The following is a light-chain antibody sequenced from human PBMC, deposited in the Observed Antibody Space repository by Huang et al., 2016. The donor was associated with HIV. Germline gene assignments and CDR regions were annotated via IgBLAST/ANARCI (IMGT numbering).Light chain of an antibody. Sequence: EVMLTQSPSILSLSLGGTGTISCKASQSVGSYVTWYQQRPVKSPRLLLYDTSNRAAGIPTRFSGSGSGTDFTLTISGLEAGDLGVFYCQQRSTWPLTFGGGTKVA. V-gene: IGKV3-11*01. CDR1: QSVGSY. J-gene: IGKJ4*01. CDR3: QQRSTWPLT. CDR2: DTS.